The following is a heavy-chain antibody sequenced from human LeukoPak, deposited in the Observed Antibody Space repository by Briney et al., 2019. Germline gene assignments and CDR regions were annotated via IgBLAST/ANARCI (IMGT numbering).Heavy chain of an antibody. V-gene: IGHV1-2*02. CDR3: ARDYELGTPGSAYEFFDY. CDR2: INPNSGGT. CDR1: GYTFTDHF. Sequence: ASVKVSCKASGYTFTDHFMHWVRHAPGQGLEWMGWINPNSGGTSHAQKFKGRVTMTRDTSINTVYMELSRLGSDDTAVYYCARDYELGTPGSAYEFFDYWGQGTLVTVSS. J-gene: IGHJ4*02. D-gene: IGHD3-10*01.